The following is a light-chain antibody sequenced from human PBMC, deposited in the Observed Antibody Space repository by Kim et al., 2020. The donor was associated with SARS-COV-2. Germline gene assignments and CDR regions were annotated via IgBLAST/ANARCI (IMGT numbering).Light chain of an antibody. CDR1: SSDVGSYNV. Sequence: QSALTQPASVSGSPGQSITISCTGTSSDVGSYNVVSWYQQHPGKVPKLMIYEVSKRPSGVSNRFSGSKSGNTASLTISGLQAEDEADYYCCSYAGSTTVFGGGTQLTVL. CDR2: EVS. V-gene: IGLV2-23*02. CDR3: CSYAGSTTV. J-gene: IGLJ3*02.